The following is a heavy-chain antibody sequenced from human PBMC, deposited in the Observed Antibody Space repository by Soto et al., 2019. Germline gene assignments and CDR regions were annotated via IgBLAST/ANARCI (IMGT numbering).Heavy chain of an antibody. J-gene: IGHJ6*02. CDR1: GGSISSNSHY. V-gene: IGHV4-39*01. Sequence: QVQMQESGPGLVKPSETLSLTCTVSGGSISSNSHYWGWIRQPPGKGLEWIGSIYYSGSTYYSSSLKSRVTISVDTSKNKFSLNLMSVTAADTAVYYCARHFSSGWVYYSGLDVWGQGTTVTVSS. CDR2: IYYSGST. CDR3: ARHFSSGWVYYSGLDV. D-gene: IGHD6-19*01.